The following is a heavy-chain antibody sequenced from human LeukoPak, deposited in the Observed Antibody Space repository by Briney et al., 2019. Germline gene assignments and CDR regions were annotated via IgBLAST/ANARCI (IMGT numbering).Heavy chain of an antibody. CDR3: ARDYSGEWEQLTGWWFDP. CDR1: GYTFGTHW. D-gene: IGHD1-26*01. CDR2: INPSGDVR. J-gene: IGHJ5*02. Sequence: ASVKVSCKASGYTFGTHWMHWVRQAPGQGLEWMAIINPSGDVRSYAQKFQGRVTVTRDMSTRTVYMELSDLRPEDTAVYYCARDYSGEWEQLTGWWFDPWGQGTLVIVSS. V-gene: IGHV1-46*01.